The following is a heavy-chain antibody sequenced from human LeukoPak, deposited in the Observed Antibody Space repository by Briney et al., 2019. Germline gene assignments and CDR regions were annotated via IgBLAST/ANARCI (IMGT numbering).Heavy chain of an antibody. V-gene: IGHV3-23*01. CDR1: GFTFSSYA. J-gene: IGHJ4*02. D-gene: IGHD2-15*01. Sequence: GGSLRLSCAASGFTFSSYAMIWVRQAPGKGLEWVSTISGSGDITYYADSVKGRFTISRDNSKNTLYLQMNSLSAEDTAVYYCAKDVRGGCSGGSCYYWGQGTLVTVSS. CDR2: ISGSGDIT. CDR3: AKDVRGGCSGGSCYY.